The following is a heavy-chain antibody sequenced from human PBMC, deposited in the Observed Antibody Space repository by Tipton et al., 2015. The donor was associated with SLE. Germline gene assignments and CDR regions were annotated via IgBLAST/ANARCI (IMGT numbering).Heavy chain of an antibody. Sequence: GLVKPSETLSLTCTVSGGSISSHIYWGWIRQPPGQGLQWIGNVYHSGTTDYNPSLKSRVTISVDTSKNQFSLKLRSVTAADTAVYYCARDTGYSYGYLDFDYWGQGTLVTVSS. CDR1: GGSISSHIY. J-gene: IGHJ4*02. V-gene: IGHV4-39*02. CDR3: ARDTGYSYGYLDFDY. CDR2: VYHSGTT. D-gene: IGHD5-18*01.